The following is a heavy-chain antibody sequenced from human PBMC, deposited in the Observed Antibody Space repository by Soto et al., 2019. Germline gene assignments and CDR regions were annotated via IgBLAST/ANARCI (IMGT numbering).Heavy chain of an antibody. V-gene: IGHV1-69*06. D-gene: IGHD1-26*01. CDR3: AREEVGIVGAHDAFDI. Sequence: SVKVSCKASGGTFSSYAISWVRQAPGQGLEWMGGIIPIFGTANYAQKFQGRATITADKSTSTAYMELSSLRSEDTAVYYCAREEVGIVGAHDAFDIWGQGTMVTVSS. CDR1: GGTFSSYA. CDR2: IIPIFGTA. J-gene: IGHJ3*02.